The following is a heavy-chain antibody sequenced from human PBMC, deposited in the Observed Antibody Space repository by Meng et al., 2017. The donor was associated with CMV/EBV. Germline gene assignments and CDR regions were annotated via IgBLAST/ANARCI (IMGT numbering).Heavy chain of an antibody. CDR2: IYYSGST. V-gene: IGHV4-39*07. D-gene: IGHD3-22*01. CDR1: SISSSGYY. J-gene: IGHJ4*02. CDR3: ARDTWWEPVTMKPRVDY. Sequence: SISSSGYYWGWIRQPPGKGLEWIGSIYYSGSTYYNPSLKSRVTISVDTSKNQFSLKLSSVTVADTAVYYCARDTWWEPVTMKPRVDYWGQGTLVTVSS.